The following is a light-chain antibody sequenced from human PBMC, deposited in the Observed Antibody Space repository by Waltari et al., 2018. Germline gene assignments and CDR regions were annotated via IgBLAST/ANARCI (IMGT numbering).Light chain of an antibody. CDR2: WAS. J-gene: IGKJ2*01. CDR3: QQYYTIPHT. V-gene: IGKV4-1*01. CDR1: QTILYNSKNKNC. Sequence: DIVMTQSPDSLTVSLGERATINCKSSQTILYNSKNKNCLTWYQQKPGQPPKLLIFWASTRESGVPDRFSGSGSGTNFILTISGLQAEDLAVYYCQQYYTIPHTFGQGTKLEI.